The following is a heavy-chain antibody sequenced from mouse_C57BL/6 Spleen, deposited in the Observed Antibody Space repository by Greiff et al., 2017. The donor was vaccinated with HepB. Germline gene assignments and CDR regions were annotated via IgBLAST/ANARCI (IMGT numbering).Heavy chain of an antibody. CDR2: FDPADSCT. V-gene: IGHV1-69*01. J-gene: IGHJ4*01. Sequence: QVQLQQSGAELVMPGASVKLSCKASGYTFTSYWMHWVKQRPGQGLEWIGEFDPADSCTNYNQKFKGKSTWTVDKSSSTAYMQLSSLTSEDSAVYCCARREEGGEGMDYWGQGTAVTVSS. CDR3: ARREEGGEGMDY. CDR1: GYTFTSYW. D-gene: IGHD2-13*01.